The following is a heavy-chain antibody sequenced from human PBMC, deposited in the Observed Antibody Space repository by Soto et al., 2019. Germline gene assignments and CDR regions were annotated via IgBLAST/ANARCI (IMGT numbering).Heavy chain of an antibody. J-gene: IGHJ4*02. CDR3: ARSYDSSGPFRY. CDR1: GFTFSSYS. Sequence: EVQLLESGGGLVQPGGSLRVSCAASGFTFSSYSMNWVRQAPGKGLEWVSSISSSSSYIYYADSVKGRFTISRDNAKNSLYLQMNSLRAEDTAVYYCARSYDSSGPFRYWGQGTLVTVSS. V-gene: IGHV3-21*02. CDR2: ISSSSSYI. D-gene: IGHD3-22*01.